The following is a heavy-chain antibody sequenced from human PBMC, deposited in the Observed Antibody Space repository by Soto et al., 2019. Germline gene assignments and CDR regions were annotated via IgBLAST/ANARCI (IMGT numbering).Heavy chain of an antibody. CDR2: MNPNSGNT. CDR1: GYTFTSYD. Sequence: ASVKVSCKASGYTFTSYDINWVRQATGQGLEWMGWMNPNSGNTGYAQKFQGRVTMTRNTSISTANMERSSLRSEDTAVYDCARRASDYCYCGMDVWGQGTTVTVSS. V-gene: IGHV1-8*01. D-gene: IGHD6-19*01. J-gene: IGHJ6*02. CDR3: ARRASDYCYCGMDV.